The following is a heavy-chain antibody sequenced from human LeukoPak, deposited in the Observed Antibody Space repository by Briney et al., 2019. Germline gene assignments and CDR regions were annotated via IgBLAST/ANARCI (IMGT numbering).Heavy chain of an antibody. V-gene: IGHV4-59*01. CDR2: IYYSGST. J-gene: IGHJ3*02. CDR1: VCSISSYY. Sequence: SETLSLTCTVCVCSISSYYWSWIRQPPGKGLEWIGYIYYSGSTNYNPSLKSRVTISVDTSKNQFSLKLSSVTAADTAVYYCAREGIGNAFDIWGQGTMVTVSS. CDR3: AREGIGNAFDI. D-gene: IGHD6-13*01.